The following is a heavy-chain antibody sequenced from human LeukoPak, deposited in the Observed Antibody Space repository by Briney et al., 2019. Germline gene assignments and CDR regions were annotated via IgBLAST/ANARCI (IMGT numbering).Heavy chain of an antibody. CDR2: IYHSGST. CDR1: GGSISSGGYS. V-gene: IGHV4-30-2*01. CDR3: ARARGDYYYGMDV. D-gene: IGHD4-17*01. J-gene: IGHJ6*02. Sequence: PSQTLSLTCAVSGGSISSGGYSWSWIRQPPGKGLEWIGYIYHSGSTYYNPSLKSRVTISVDRSKNQFSLKLSSVTAADTAVYYCARARGDYYYGMDVWGQGTTVTVSS.